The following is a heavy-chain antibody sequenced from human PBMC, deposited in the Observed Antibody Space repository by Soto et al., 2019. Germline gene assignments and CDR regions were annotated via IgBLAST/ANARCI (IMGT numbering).Heavy chain of an antibody. V-gene: IGHV3-30-3*01. CDR2: VSYDGTKQ. J-gene: IGHJ4*02. CDR1: GFTFSHYA. Sequence: QVQLVESGGGVVQPGRSLRVSCAASGFTFSHYAMHWVRQAPGKGLEWVAVVSYDGTKQFYADSVKGRFTISRDSSKSTLYLPMNNLRDEDTAVYYCARDRVYYYDSSGYYNFDFWGQGTLVTVSS. D-gene: IGHD3-22*01. CDR3: ARDRVYYYDSSGYYNFDF.